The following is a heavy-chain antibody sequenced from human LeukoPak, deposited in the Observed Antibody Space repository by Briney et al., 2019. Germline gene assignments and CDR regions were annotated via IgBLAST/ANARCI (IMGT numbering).Heavy chain of an antibody. V-gene: IGHV1-46*01. D-gene: IGHD3-3*01. J-gene: IGHJ6*03. CDR2: INPSGGAT. CDR3: AREKGLLSGFWTYYMDV. CDR1: GYTFTRYS. Sequence: ASVKVSCKASGYTFTRYSMHWVRQAPGQGLEWMGMINPSGGATTYAQKFQGRVTMTRDTSTSTVYVDLSSLRSEDTAVYYCAREKGLLSGFWTYYMDVWGKGTTVTISS.